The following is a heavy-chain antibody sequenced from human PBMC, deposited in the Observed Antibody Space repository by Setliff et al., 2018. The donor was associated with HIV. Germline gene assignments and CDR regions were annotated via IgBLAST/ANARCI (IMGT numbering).Heavy chain of an antibody. V-gene: IGHV4-34*01. CDR2: IYYSGST. CDR3: ARVFVDTAVLRVLEYYFDS. Sequence: SETLSLTCAVYGGSFSGYYWSWIRQAPGKGLEWIGSIYYSGSTYYTPSLKSRITISLDTSKNQFSLRMRSVTAADTAVYYCARVFVDTAVLRVLEYYFDSWGRGTLVTVSS. D-gene: IGHD5-18*01. CDR1: GGSFSGYY. J-gene: IGHJ4*02.